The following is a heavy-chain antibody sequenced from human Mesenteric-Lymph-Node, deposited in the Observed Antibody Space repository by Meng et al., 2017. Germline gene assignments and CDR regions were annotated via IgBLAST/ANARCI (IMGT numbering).Heavy chain of an antibody. CDR2: INHSGST. Sequence: SETLSLTCAVYGGSFSGYYWSWIRQPPGKGLEWIGEINHSGSTNYNPSLKSRVTISVDTSKNQFSLKLSSVTAADTAVYYCASAGYDYVWGSYRRTGCPPKNWGQGTLVTVSS. CDR3: ASAGYDYVWGSYRRTGCPPKN. CDR1: GGSFSGYY. V-gene: IGHV4-34*01. J-gene: IGHJ4*02. D-gene: IGHD3-16*02.